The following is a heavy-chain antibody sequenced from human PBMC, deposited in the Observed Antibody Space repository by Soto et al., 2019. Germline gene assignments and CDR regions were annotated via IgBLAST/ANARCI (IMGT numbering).Heavy chain of an antibody. CDR2: IIPILGIA. Sequence: SVKVSCKASGGTFSSYTISWVRQAPGQGLEWMGRIIPILGIANYAQKFQGRVTITADKSTSTAYMELSSLRSEDTAVYYCARELSDMLTGYYSHRDAFDIWGQGTRVTVAS. CDR3: ARELSDMLTGYYSHRDAFDI. CDR1: GGTFSSYT. J-gene: IGHJ3*02. D-gene: IGHD3-9*01. V-gene: IGHV1-69*04.